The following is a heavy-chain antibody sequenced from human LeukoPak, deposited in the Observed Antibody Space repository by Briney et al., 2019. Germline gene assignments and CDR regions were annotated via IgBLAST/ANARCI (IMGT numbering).Heavy chain of an antibody. D-gene: IGHD6-13*01. CDR2: IQHTGSP. CDR1: GGSFSGYY. Sequence: SETLSLTCGVYGGSFSGYYWSWIRQPPGKGLEWIGEIQHTGSPKYNPSLKSRVTISVDTSKNQFSLKLSSVTAADTAVYYCARGRGIAAAGTRPFDYWGQETLVTVSS. V-gene: IGHV4-34*01. J-gene: IGHJ4*02. CDR3: ARGRGIAAAGTRPFDY.